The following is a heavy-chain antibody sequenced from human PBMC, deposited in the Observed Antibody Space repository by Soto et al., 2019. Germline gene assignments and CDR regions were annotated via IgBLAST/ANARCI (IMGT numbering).Heavy chain of an antibody. Sequence: SETLSLTCTVSGGSISSYYWSWIRQPPGKGLEWIGYIYYSGSTNYNPSLKSRVTISVDTSKNQFSLKLSSVTAADTAVYYCARAEPESPYFDYWGQGTLVTVSS. V-gene: IGHV4-59*01. CDR2: IYYSGST. CDR1: GGSISSYY. CDR3: ARAEPESPYFDY. J-gene: IGHJ4*02. D-gene: IGHD1-1*01.